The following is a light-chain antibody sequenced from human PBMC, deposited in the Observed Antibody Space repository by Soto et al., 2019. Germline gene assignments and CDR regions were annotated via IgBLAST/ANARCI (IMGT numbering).Light chain of an antibody. CDR3: MQARETPNT. J-gene: IGKJ5*01. CDR1: LSLLRSNGNIY. V-gene: IGKV2-28*01. CDR2: LGS. Sequence: DIVMTQSPLSLPVTPGEPTSISSSVSLSLLRSNGNIYLGWYLQQTGQSPQMLIHLGSNRASGVPDRFSGSRSGTDFTLNISRVEAEDVGVYFCMQARETPNTFGQGTRLEI.